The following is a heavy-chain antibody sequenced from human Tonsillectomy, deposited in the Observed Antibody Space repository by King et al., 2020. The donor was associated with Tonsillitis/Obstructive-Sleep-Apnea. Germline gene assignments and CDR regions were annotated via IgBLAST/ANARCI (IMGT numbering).Heavy chain of an antibody. CDR1: GFTFSSYA. CDR3: ARDAGCSSSSGAAHYLDC. D-gene: IGHD2-2*01. Sequence: VQLVESGGGVVQPGRSLRLSCAASGFTFSSYAMRWVRQAPGKGLEWVAVISYDEINKYYADTVKGRFPISRDNSKNTLYVQMNSRRAEDRAVYYCARDAGCSSSSGAAHYLDCWGKGATVTVSS. CDR2: ISYDEINK. J-gene: IGHJ6*03. V-gene: IGHV3-30*04.